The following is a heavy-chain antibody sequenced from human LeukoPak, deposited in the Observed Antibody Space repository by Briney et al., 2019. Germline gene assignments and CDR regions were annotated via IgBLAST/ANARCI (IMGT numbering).Heavy chain of an antibody. CDR1: GYTFTSYG. V-gene: IGHV1-18*01. D-gene: IGHD5-18*01. CDR2: ISAYNGNT. Sequence: GASVKVSCKASGYTFTSYGISWVRQAPGQGLEWMGWISAYNGNTNDAQKLQGRVTMTTDTSTSTAYMELRSLRSDDTAVYYCARISVDTAMAPGWYFDLWGRGTLVTVSS. CDR3: ARISVDTAMAPGWYFDL. J-gene: IGHJ2*01.